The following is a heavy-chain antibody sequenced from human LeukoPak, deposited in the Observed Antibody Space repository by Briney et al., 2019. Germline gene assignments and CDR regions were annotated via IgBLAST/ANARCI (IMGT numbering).Heavy chain of an antibody. J-gene: IGHJ4*02. Sequence: SETLSLTCAVYGGSFSGYYWSWIRQPPGKGLEWIGEINHSGSTNYNPSLKSRVSISLDTSMIHFSLRLSSVTAADTAVYFCARGSRTPDYWGQGTLFTVSS. CDR1: GGSFSGYY. CDR3: ARGSRTPDY. V-gene: IGHV4-34*01. CDR2: INHSGST. D-gene: IGHD2/OR15-2a*01.